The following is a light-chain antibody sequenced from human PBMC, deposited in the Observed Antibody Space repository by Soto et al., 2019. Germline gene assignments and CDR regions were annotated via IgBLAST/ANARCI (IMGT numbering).Light chain of an antibody. J-gene: IGLJ1*01. CDR3: GADHGSGSNFVYV. Sequence: QSVLTQPPSASASLGASVTLTCTLSSGYSNYKVDWYQQRPGKGPRFVMRVGTGGIVGSKGDGIPDRFSVLGSGLNWYLTIKNIQEEDESDYHCGADHGSGSNFVYVFGTGTKVTVL. V-gene: IGLV9-49*01. CDR2: VGTGGIVG. CDR1: SGYSNYK.